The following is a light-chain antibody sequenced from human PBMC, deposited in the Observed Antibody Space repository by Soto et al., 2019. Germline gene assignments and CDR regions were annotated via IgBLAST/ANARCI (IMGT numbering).Light chain of an antibody. V-gene: IGKV1-5*03. CDR3: QQYETYTYT. CDR2: KAS. CDR1: QSISSW. Sequence: DIQMTQSPSTLSASVGDRVTITCRASQSISSWLAWYQQKPGKAPKLLIYKASSLESGVPSRVSGSGSGTEFTLTISSLQPDDFATYYCQQYETYTYTFGQGTKLEIK. J-gene: IGKJ2*01.